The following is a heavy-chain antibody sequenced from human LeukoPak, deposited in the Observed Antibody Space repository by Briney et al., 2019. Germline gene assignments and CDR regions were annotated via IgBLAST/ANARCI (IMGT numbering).Heavy chain of an antibody. CDR3: ARPRGCGSARCNNFDS. V-gene: IGHV3-7*01. CDR2: MVEYGSYI. CDR1: GPAFSGFS. D-gene: IGHD2-21*01. Sequence: SGRSLRLSCVVSGPAFSGFSMSWVRQAPGKGMEWVAIMVEYGSYIFYVDSVKGRFIISRDNARNSLYLQMNTQRAEDTAVYYCARPRGCGSARCNNFDSWGQGTLVTVSS. J-gene: IGHJ4*02.